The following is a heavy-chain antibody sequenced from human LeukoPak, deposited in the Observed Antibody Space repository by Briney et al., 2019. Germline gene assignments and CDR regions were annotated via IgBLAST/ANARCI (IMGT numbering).Heavy chain of an antibody. CDR2: ISGSGGST. CDR3: ARDSGVVVAATGY. Sequence: GGSLRLSCAASGFTFSNYAMSWVRQAPGKGLEWVSTISGSGGSTYYADSVKGRFTISRGNAKNSLYLQMNSLRAEDTAVYYCARDSGVVVAATGYWGQGTLVTVSS. V-gene: IGHV3-23*01. J-gene: IGHJ4*02. CDR1: GFTFSNYA. D-gene: IGHD2-15*01.